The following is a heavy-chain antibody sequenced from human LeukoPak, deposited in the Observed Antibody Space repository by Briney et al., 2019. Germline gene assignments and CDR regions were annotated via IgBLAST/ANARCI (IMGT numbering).Heavy chain of an antibody. Sequence: GGSLRLSCAASGFTFSNFGLHWVRQAPGKGLEWVAFIRYDGNKEYYADSVKGRFTISRDNSKNTLYLQMNSLRAEDTAVYYCAREKGGSGSYYPRDYYYGMDVWGQGTTVTVSS. V-gene: IGHV3-30*02. J-gene: IGHJ6*02. CDR2: IRYDGNKE. D-gene: IGHD1-26*01. CDR1: GFTFSNFG. CDR3: AREKGGSGSYYPRDYYYGMDV.